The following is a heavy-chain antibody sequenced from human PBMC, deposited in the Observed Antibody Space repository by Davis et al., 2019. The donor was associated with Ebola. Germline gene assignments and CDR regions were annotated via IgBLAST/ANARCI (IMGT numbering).Heavy chain of an antibody. J-gene: IGHJ6*02. D-gene: IGHD3-3*01. CDR1: GYTFTSYY. V-gene: IGHV1-46*01. CDR3: ARDWYYDFWSGYYRGGNYYYGMDV. Sequence: AASVKVSCKASGYTFTSYYMHWVRQAPGQGLEWMGIINPSGGSTSYAQKFQGRVTMTRDTSTSTVYMELSSLRSEDTAVYYCARDWYYDFWSGYYRGGNYYYGMDVWGQGTTVTVSS. CDR2: INPSGGST.